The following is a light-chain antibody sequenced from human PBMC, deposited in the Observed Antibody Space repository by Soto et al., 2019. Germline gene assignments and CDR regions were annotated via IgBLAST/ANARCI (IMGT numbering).Light chain of an antibody. J-gene: IGLJ1*01. Sequence: QSALTQPASVSWSHGQSITISCTGASSDVGGSNDVSGYQQHPVNAPKLKIYDVSNRPSGVSNRFSGSKSGNTASLPISGLQSEDEADDYSGSYSISSTIYVFGTGTKLTVL. CDR3: GSYSISSTIYV. CDR2: DVS. V-gene: IGLV2-14*03. CDR1: SSDVGGSND.